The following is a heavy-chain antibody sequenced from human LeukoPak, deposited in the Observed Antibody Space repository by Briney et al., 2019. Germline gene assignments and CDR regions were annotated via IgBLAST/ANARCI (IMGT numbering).Heavy chain of an antibody. CDR3: ARWDDSSSCPDY. CDR1: GFTFSSFA. V-gene: IGHV3-23*01. J-gene: IGHJ4*02. CDR2: ITGNGGTA. Sequence: PGGSLGLSCAASGFTFSSFAMTWVRQAPGKGLEWVSSITGNGGTAWYADSMKGRFTISRDNSKNTLYLQMNSLRAEDMAIYYCARWDDSSSCPDYWGRGTLVIVSS. D-gene: IGHD6-6*01.